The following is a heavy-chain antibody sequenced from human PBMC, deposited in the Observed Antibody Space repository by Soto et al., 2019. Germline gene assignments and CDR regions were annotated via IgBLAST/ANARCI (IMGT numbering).Heavy chain of an antibody. Sequence: SETLSLTCTVFGPSISGYSWSWVRPPPGKGLEWIGYMYNTGSTVYNPSFKSRVTISVDTSKNQFSLKLNSVTAADTAVYYCARDLWGYCGTDCYPLDVWGQGTTVT. CDR2: MYNTGST. CDR3: ARDLWGYCGTDCYPLDV. D-gene: IGHD2-21*02. J-gene: IGHJ6*02. CDR1: GPSISGYS. V-gene: IGHV4-59*01.